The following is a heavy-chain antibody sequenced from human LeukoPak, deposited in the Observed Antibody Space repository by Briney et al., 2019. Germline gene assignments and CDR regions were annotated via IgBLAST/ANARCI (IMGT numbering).Heavy chain of an antibody. V-gene: IGHV4-4*07. J-gene: IGHJ3*02. D-gene: IGHD3-3*01. CDR3: ARDLVSLGDFWSGTGVESAFDI. Sequence: KPSETLSLTCTVSGGSIGSYYWSWIRQPPGKGLEWIGRIYTSGSTNYNPSLKSRVTMSVDTSKNQFSLKLSSVTAADTAVYYCARDLVSLGDFWSGTGVESAFDIWGQGTMVTVSS. CDR1: GGSIGSYY. CDR2: IYTSGST.